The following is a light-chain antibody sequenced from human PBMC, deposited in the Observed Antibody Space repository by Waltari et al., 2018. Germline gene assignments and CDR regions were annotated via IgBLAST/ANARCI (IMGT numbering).Light chain of an antibody. J-gene: IGLJ3*02. V-gene: IGLV1-40*01. CDR1: SSHIGAGYG. CDR2: GIS. CDR3: QSYDSSLSGSQV. Sequence: QSVLTQPPSVSGAPGKRVTSSCTGRSSHIGAGYGVHWNQQLPGTAPTLSIHGISNRPSGVPDRFSGSQSGTSASLAITGFQAEDEADYYCQSYDSSLSGSQVFGGGTKLTVL.